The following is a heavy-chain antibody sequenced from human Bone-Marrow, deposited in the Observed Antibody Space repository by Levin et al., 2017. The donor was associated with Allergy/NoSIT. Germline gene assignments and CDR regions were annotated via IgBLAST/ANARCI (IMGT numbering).Heavy chain of an antibody. Sequence: SETLSLTCAVSGGSISSSNWWSWVRQPPGKGLEWIGEIYHSGSTNYNPSLKSRVTISVDKSKNQFSLKLSSVTAADTAVYYCARLYGDYGRELWRTTFFDYWGQGTLVTVSS. CDR2: IYHSGST. J-gene: IGHJ4*02. V-gene: IGHV4-4*02. CDR3: ARLYGDYGRELWRTTFFDY. D-gene: IGHD4-17*01. CDR1: GGSISSSNW.